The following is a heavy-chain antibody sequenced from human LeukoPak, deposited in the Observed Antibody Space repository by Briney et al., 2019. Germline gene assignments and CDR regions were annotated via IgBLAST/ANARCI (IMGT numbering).Heavy chain of an antibody. J-gene: IGHJ3*02. V-gene: IGHV1-18*01. CDR2: ISAYNGNT. D-gene: IGHD3-22*01. CDR3: ASNSNYYDSSGYPGAFDI. Sequence: ASVKVSCKASGYTFTSYGISWVRQAPGQGLEWMGWISAYNGNTNYAQKFQGRVTITADESTSTAYMELSSLRSEDTAVYYCASNSNYYDSSGYPGAFDIWGQGTMVTVSS. CDR1: GYTFTSYG.